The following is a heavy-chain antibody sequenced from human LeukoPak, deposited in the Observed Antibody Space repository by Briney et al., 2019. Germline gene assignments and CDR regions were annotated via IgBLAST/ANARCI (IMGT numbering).Heavy chain of an antibody. J-gene: IGHJ4*02. CDR2: ISAYNGNT. CDR1: GYTFTSYG. V-gene: IGHV1-18*04. Sequence: ASVKVSCKASGYTFTSYGISWVRQAPGQGLEWMGWISAYNGNTNYAQKLQGRVTMTTDTTTSTAYMELRSLRSDDTAVYYCARVVRYGDYYHFDYWGQGTLVTVSS. CDR3: ARVVRYGDYYHFDY. D-gene: IGHD4-17*01.